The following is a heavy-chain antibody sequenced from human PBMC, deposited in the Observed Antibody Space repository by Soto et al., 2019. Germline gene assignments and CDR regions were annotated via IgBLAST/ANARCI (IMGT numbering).Heavy chain of an antibody. CDR1: GFTFTSYA. Sequence: GGSLRLSCAASGFTFTSYAMGWVRQAPGKGLECVSVVSRGGGTHYADSVTGRSIVSIDNSKNTVSLQMNSLRADDTDVYYCAKRRGGGGHFDYWGQGALVTVSS. CDR2: VSRGGGT. J-gene: IGHJ4*02. CDR3: AKRRGGGGHFDY. V-gene: IGHV3-23*01. D-gene: IGHD2-15*01.